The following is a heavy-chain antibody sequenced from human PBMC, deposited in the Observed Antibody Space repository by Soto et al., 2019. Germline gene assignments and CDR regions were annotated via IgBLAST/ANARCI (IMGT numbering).Heavy chain of an antibody. D-gene: IGHD3-22*01. CDR1: GFTFSSYA. CDR3: ANLITHLPMINNLGFDY. J-gene: IGHJ4*02. CDR2: ISGSGGST. V-gene: IGHV3-23*01. Sequence: PGGSLRLSCAASGFTFSSYAMSWVRQAPGKGLEWVSAISGSGGSTYYADSVKGRFTISRDNSKNTLYLQMNSLRAEDTAVYYCANLITHLPMINNLGFDYWGQGTLVTVSS.